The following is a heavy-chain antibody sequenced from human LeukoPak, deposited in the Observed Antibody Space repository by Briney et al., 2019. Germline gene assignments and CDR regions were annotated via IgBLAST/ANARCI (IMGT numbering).Heavy chain of an antibody. CDR1: GFTGSSNS. CDR3: ARRAGAYSHPYDY. CDR2: IYSDNT. Sequence: GGSLRLSCTVSGFTGSSNSMSRVRQAPGKGLEWVSFIYSDNTHYSDSVKGRFTISRDNSKNTLYLQMNSLRAEDTAVYYCARRAGAYSHPYDYWGQGTLVTVS. J-gene: IGHJ4*02. D-gene: IGHD4/OR15-4a*01. V-gene: IGHV3-53*01.